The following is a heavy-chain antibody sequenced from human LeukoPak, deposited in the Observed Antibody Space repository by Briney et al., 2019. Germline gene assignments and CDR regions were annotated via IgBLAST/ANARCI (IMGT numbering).Heavy chain of an antibody. CDR2: INPNSGGT. D-gene: IGHD4-17*01. CDR1: GYTFTSYD. J-gene: IGHJ4*02. Sequence: ASVKVSCKASGYTFTSYDINWVRQAPGQGLEWMGWINPNSGGTNYAQKFQGRVTMTRDTSISTAYMELSRLRSDDTAVYYCATEGRYGDYSAFDYWGQGTLVTVSS. CDR3: ATEGRYGDYSAFDY. V-gene: IGHV1-2*02.